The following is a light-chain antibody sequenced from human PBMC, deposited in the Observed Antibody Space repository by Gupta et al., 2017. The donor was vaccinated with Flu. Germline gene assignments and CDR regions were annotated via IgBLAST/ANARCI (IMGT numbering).Light chain of an antibody. CDR1: QSVNNNY. V-gene: IGKV3-20*01. CDR3: EQVCNPPIT. Sequence: EIVLTQSPGTLSLSPGERATLSCRASQSVNNNYLAWYQQKPGQAPRLLIYGASSRATGIPDRFSGSGSGTDFTLTINRLEPEDFAVYYCEQVCNPPITFGGGTKVEI. CDR2: GAS. J-gene: IGKJ4*01.